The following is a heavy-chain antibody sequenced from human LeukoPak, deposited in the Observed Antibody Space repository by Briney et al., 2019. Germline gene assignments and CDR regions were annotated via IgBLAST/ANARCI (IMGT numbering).Heavy chain of an antibody. J-gene: IGHJ6*03. V-gene: IGHV3-9*01. CDR1: GFTFDDYA. CDR2: ISWNSGSI. CDR3: AKGPRNHYFYFMDV. Sequence: GGSLRLSCAASGFTFDDYAMHWVRQAPGKGLEWVAGISWNSGSIDYADSVKGRFTISRDNAMNSLDLQMNSLSLEDTALYYCAKGPRNHYFYFMDVWGKGTTVTISS.